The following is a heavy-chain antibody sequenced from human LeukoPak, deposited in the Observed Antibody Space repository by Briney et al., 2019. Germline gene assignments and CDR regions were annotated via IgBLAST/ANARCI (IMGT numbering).Heavy chain of an antibody. Sequence: SVKVSCKASGGTFSSYAISWVRQAPGQGLEWMGRIIPIFGTANYAQKFQGRVTITTNESTSTAYMELSSLRSEDTAVYYCAREREEYYYGSGSYYKDLGCFDYWGQGTLVTVSS. J-gene: IGHJ4*02. CDR1: GGTFSSYA. CDR2: IIPIFGTA. V-gene: IGHV1-69*05. D-gene: IGHD3-10*01. CDR3: AREREEYYYGSGSYYKDLGCFDY.